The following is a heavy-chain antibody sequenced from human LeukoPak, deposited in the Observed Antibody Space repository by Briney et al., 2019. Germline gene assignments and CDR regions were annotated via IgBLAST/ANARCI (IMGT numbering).Heavy chain of an antibody. V-gene: IGHV3-23*01. CDR3: AKVGYCSSTSCYNPYYFDY. Sequence: GGSLRLSCAASGFTFSSYAMSWVRQAPGKGLEWVSAISGSGGSTYYADSVKGRFTISRDNSKNTLYLQMSSLRAEDTAVYYCAKVGYCSSTSCYNPYYFDYWGQGTLVTVSS. J-gene: IGHJ4*02. CDR1: GFTFSSYA. CDR2: ISGSGGST. D-gene: IGHD2-2*02.